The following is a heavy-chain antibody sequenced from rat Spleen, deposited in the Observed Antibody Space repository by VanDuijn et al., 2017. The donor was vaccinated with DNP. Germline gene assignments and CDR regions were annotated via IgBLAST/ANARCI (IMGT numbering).Heavy chain of an antibody. CDR2: ITSSGGTT. J-gene: IGHJ1*01. V-gene: IGHV5-27*01. CDR3: TTSNWYFDF. Sequence: EVQMVESGGGLVQPGGSLKLSCAASGFIFSNYDMAWVRQAPTKGLEWVASITSSGGTTYYRDSVKGRFTISRDNAKSTLYLQMDSLRSEDTATYYCTTSNWYFDFWGPGTMVTVSS. CDR1: GFIFSNYD.